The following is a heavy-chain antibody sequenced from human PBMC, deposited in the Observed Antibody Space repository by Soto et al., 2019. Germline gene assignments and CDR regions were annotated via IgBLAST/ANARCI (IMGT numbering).Heavy chain of an antibody. CDR1: GFTFSSYS. V-gene: IGHV3-48*02. CDR2: ICGSSTI. Sequence: EVQLVESGGGLVQPGGSLRVSCAASGFTFSSYSINWVRQAPGKGLEWVSYICGSSTIYYADSVKGRFTISRDNAKNSLYLQMNSLRDEDTAVYYCARVGLGLFGMDVWGQGTTVTVSS. CDR3: ARVGLGLFGMDV. D-gene: IGHD3-16*01. J-gene: IGHJ6*02.